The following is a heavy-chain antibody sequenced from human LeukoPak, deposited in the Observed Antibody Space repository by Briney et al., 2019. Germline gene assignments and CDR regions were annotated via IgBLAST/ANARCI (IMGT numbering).Heavy chain of an antibody. Sequence: SVKVSCKASGGTFSSYAISWVRQAPGQGLEWMEGIIPIFGTANYAQKFQGRVTITADKSTSTAYMELSSLRSEDTAVYYCASQTVTRSYYYYYYGMDVWGKGTTVTVSS. CDR3: ASQTVTRSYYYYYYGMDV. CDR2: IIPIFGTA. J-gene: IGHJ6*04. CDR1: GGTFSSYA. D-gene: IGHD4-17*01. V-gene: IGHV1-69*06.